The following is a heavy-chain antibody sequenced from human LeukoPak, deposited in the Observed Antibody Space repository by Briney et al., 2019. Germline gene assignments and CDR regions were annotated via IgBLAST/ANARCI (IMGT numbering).Heavy chain of an antibody. V-gene: IGHV1-46*01. D-gene: IGHD3-3*01. CDR1: GYTFTSYY. Sequence: ASVKVSCKASGYTFTSYYMHWVRQAPGQGLAWMGIINPSGGSTSYAQRFQGRVTMTRDTSTSTVYMELSSLRSEDTAVYYCARGAMYYDFWSGYSTPNWFDPWGQGTLVTVSS. CDR3: ARGAMYYDFWSGYSTPNWFDP. J-gene: IGHJ5*02. CDR2: INPSGGST.